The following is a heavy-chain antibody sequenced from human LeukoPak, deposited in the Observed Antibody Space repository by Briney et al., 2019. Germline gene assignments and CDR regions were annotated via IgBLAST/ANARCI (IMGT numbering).Heavy chain of an antibody. D-gene: IGHD3-22*01. CDR3: VKLPYSDTSAYYVDY. V-gene: IGHV3-64D*06. CDR1: GFTFSTSA. CDR2: ISSNGGST. J-gene: IGHJ4*02. Sequence: TGGSLRLSCSASGFTFSTSAIHWVLQAPGKGLEYVSAISSNGGSTYYAGSVKGRFTISRDNSKNTLSLQMSSLRPEDTAVYYCVKLPYSDTSAYYVDYWGQGTLVTVSS.